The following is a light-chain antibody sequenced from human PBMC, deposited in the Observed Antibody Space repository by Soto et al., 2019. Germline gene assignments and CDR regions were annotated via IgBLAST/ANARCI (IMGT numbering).Light chain of an antibody. CDR3: RSYAGINNVI. CDR1: SSDVGAYDF. J-gene: IGLJ2*01. V-gene: IGLV2-8*01. Sequence: QSALTQPPSASGSPGQSVTISCTGTSSDVGAYDFVSWYHQQSGKAPKLLIFEVTKRPSGVPDRFSGSKSGNTASLTVSGLQADDEGDYYCRSYAGINNVIFGAGTQLTVL. CDR2: EVT.